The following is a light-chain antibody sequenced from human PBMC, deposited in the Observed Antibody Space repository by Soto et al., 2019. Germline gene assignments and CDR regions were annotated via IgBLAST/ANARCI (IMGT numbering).Light chain of an antibody. CDR2: GAS. CDR3: QQCDDWPLT. CDR1: QNVNSN. J-gene: IGKJ4*01. Sequence: EKVMTQSPATLSVSPGERATLSCRASQNVNSNLVWYQQKPGQAPRLLIYGASTRATGIPARFSGSASGTEFTLTISILQSEDFAVYYCQQCDDWPLTFGGGTKVDIK. V-gene: IGKV3-15*01.